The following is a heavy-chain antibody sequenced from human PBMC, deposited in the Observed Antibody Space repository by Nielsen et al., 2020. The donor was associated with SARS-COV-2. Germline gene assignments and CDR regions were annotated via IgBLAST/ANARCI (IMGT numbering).Heavy chain of an antibody. J-gene: IGHJ6*02. D-gene: IGHD5-18*01. CDR3: ARVLLGDTAPGIRWAYGMDV. CDR2: IYYSGST. V-gene: IGHV4-61*01. Sequence: SETLSLTCTVSGGSISSSSYYWSWIRQPPGKGLEWIGYIYYSGSTNYNPSLKSRVTISVDTSKNQFSLKLSSVTAADTAVYYCARVLLGDTAPGIRWAYGMDVWGQGTTVTVSS. CDR1: GGSISSSSYY.